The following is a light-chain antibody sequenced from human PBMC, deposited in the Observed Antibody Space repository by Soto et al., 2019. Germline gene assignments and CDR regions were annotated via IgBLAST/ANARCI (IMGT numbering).Light chain of an antibody. Sequence: AIQLTQSPFSLSASVGDRVTITCRASQGISSVLAWYQQKPGKPLNLLIYDASSLNSGVPSRFSGSGSGTHFTLTITSLEPEDFATYFCQHFNSYPFTFGQGTRLEI. CDR2: DAS. CDR1: QGISSV. CDR3: QHFNSYPFT. V-gene: IGKV1-13*02. J-gene: IGKJ5*01.